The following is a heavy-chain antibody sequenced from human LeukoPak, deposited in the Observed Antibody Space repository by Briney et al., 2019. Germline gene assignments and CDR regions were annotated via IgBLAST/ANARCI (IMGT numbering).Heavy chain of an antibody. CDR1: GYTFTSYG. CDR3: ARLYDSSGYESSFRY. CDR2: ISAYNGNT. J-gene: IGHJ4*02. Sequence: ASVKVSCKASGYTFTSYGISWVRQAPGQGLEWMGWISAYNGNTNYAQKLQGRVTMTTDTSTSTAYMELRSLRSDDTAVYYCARLYDSSGYESSFRYWGQGTLVIVSS. V-gene: IGHV1-18*01. D-gene: IGHD3-22*01.